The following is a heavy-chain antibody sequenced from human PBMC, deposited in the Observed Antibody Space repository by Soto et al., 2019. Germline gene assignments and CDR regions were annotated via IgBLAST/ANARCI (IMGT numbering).Heavy chain of an antibody. D-gene: IGHD6-19*01. CDR3: ARTSSGWSPIVDY. CDR1: GGSISSYY. Sequence: SETLSLTCTVSGGSISSYYWSWIRQPPGKGLEWIGYIYYSGSTNYNPSLKSRVTISVDTSKNQFSLKLSSVTAADTAVYYCARTSSGWSPIVDYWGQGTLVTVSS. CDR2: IYYSGST. V-gene: IGHV4-59*01. J-gene: IGHJ4*02.